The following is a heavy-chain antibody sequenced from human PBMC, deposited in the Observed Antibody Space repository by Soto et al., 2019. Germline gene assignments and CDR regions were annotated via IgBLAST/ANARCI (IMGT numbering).Heavy chain of an antibody. CDR3: ARGGEYSSSWYYFDY. CDR2: IYYSGST. Sequence: SETLSLTCTVSGGSISSYYWSWIRQPPGKGLEWIVYIYYSGSTNYNPSLKSRVTISVDTSKNQFSLKLSSVTAADTAVYYCARGGEYSSSWYYFDYWGQGTLVTVSS. V-gene: IGHV4-59*01. CDR1: GGSISSYY. D-gene: IGHD6-13*01. J-gene: IGHJ4*02.